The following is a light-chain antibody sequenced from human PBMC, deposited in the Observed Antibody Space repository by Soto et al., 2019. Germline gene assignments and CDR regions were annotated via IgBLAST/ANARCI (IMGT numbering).Light chain of an antibody. J-gene: IGKJ4*01. CDR3: QQSYSTPLT. CDR1: QSISSY. CDR2: GAS. Sequence: DIQMTQSPSSLSASVGDRVTITCRASQSISSYLNWYQRQPGKAPKFLIYGASNLQGGVPSRFSGSGSGTDFTLTISSLQPEDFATYYCQQSYSTPLTFGGGTKVEIK. V-gene: IGKV1-39*01.